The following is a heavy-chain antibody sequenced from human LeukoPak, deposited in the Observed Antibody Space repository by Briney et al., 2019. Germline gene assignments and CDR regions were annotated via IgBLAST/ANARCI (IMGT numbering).Heavy chain of an antibody. D-gene: IGHD5-18*01. CDR2: IRYDGSNT. V-gene: IGHV3-30*02. CDR3: AKDLGWQLWLPGYFDY. J-gene: IGHJ4*02. Sequence: GGSLRLSCAASGFTFSTYGMHWVRQAPGKGLEWVAFIRYDGSNTYYADSVKGRFTISRDNYKNPLYLQMSSLGAEDTALYYCAKDLGWQLWLPGYFDYWGQGTLVTVSS. CDR1: GFTFSTYG.